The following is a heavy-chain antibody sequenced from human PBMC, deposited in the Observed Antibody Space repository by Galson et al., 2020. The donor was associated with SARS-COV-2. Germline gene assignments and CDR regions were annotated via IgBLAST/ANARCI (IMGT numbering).Heavy chain of an antibody. J-gene: IGHJ4*02. CDR1: GFTVSSNY. Sequence: GGSLRLSCAASGFTVSSNYMSWVRQAPGKGLEWVSVIYSGGSTYYADSVKGRFTISRDNSKNTLYLQMNSLRAEDTAVYYCGRELIGYFDYWGQGTLVTVSS. CDR2: IYSGGST. V-gene: IGHV3-66*01. CDR3: GRELIGYFDY. D-gene: IGHD3-22*01.